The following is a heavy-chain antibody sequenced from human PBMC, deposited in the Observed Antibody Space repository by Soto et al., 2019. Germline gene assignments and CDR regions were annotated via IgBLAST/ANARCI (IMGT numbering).Heavy chain of an antibody. CDR1: GFTFSSYA. V-gene: IGHV3-23*01. CDR3: AKEGYTIFGVVISPDAFDI. J-gene: IGHJ3*02. D-gene: IGHD3-3*01. CDR2: ISGSGGST. Sequence: GGSLRLSCAASGFTFSSYAMSWVRQAPGKGLEWVSAISGSGGSTYYADSVKGRFTISRDNSKNTLYLQMNSLRAEDTAVYYCAKEGYTIFGVVISPDAFDIWGQGTMVTVSS.